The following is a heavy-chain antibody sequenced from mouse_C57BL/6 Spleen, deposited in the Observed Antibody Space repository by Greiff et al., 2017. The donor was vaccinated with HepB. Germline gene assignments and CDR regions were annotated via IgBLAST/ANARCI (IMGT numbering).Heavy chain of an antibody. CDR3: ASETAEDY. V-gene: IGHV1-81*01. Sequence: QVQLQQSGAELARPGASVKLSCKASGYTFTSYGISWVKQRTGQGLEWIGEIYPRSGNTYYNEKFKGKATLTADKTSSTAYMELRSLTSEDSAVYFCASETAEDYWGKGTTLTVSS. CDR1: GYTFTSYG. J-gene: IGHJ2*01. CDR2: IYPRSGNT. D-gene: IGHD3-2*01.